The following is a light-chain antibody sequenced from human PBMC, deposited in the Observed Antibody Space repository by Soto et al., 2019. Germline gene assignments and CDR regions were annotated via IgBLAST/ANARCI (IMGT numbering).Light chain of an antibody. CDR1: QSISSW. V-gene: IGKV1-5*01. CDR3: QQSYSSPIT. J-gene: IGKJ5*01. CDR2: DAS. Sequence: DIQMTQSPSTLSASVVDRVTITCRASQSISSWLAWYQQKPGKAPKLLIYDASSLQSGVPSRFSGSGSGTDFTLTISSLQPEDFATYYCQQSYSSPITFGQGTRLEIK.